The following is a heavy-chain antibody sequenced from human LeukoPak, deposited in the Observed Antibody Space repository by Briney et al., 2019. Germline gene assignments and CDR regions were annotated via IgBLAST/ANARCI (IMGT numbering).Heavy chain of an antibody. CDR1: GDSVSANSAA. CDR2: TYYRSKWYN. V-gene: IGHV6-1*01. J-gene: IGHJ5*02. CDR3: ARENKESSTWYYNWFDP. Sequence: SQTLSLTCDISGDSVSANSAAWNWIRQSPSRGLEWLGRTYYRSKWYNDYAVSVKSRITINPDTSKNQFSLQLSSVTPEDTAVYYCARENKESSTWYYNWFDPWGPGTLVTVSS. D-gene: IGHD6-13*01.